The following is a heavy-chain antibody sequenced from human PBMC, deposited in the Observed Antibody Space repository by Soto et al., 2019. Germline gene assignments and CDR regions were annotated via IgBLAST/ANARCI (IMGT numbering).Heavy chain of an antibody. D-gene: IGHD2-8*01. CDR1: GYTFNGYY. Sequence: ASVKVSCKASGYTFNGYYMHWVRQAPGQGLEWKGRFNPNSGGTNYAQKFQGWVNMTRDTSISTAYMELSRLRSDDTAVYYCAREGKGYCTNGVCETLDAIDIWCQGTMVTVSS. CDR2: FNPNSGGT. CDR3: AREGKGYCTNGVCETLDAIDI. V-gene: IGHV1-2*04. J-gene: IGHJ3*02.